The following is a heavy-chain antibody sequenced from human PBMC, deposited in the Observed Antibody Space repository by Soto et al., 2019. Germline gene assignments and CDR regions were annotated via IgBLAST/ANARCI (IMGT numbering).Heavy chain of an antibody. CDR3: AKDAGLYSGSYSFENYFDY. Sequence: GGSLRLSCAASGFTFSSYAMSWVRQAPGKGLEWVSAISGSGGSTYYADSVKGRFTISRDNSKNTLYLQMNSLRAEDTAVYYCAKDAGLYSGSYSFENYFDYWGQGTLVTVSS. CDR2: ISGSGGST. CDR1: GFTFSSYA. V-gene: IGHV3-23*01. J-gene: IGHJ4*02. D-gene: IGHD1-26*01.